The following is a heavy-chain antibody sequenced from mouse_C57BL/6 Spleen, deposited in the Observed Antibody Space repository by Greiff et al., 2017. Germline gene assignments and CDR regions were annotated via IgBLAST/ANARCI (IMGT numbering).Heavy chain of an antibody. D-gene: IGHD1-1*01. J-gene: IGHJ4*01. CDR3: ARSGTTVVARMDY. CDR2: IYPGDGDT. Sequence: VHLVESGPELVKPGASVKISCKASGYAFSSSWMNWVKQRPGKGLEWIGRIYPGDGDTNYNGKFKGKATLTADKSSSTAYMQLSSLTSEDSAVYFCARSGTTVVARMDYWGQGTSVTVSS. CDR1: GYAFSSSW. V-gene: IGHV1-82*01.